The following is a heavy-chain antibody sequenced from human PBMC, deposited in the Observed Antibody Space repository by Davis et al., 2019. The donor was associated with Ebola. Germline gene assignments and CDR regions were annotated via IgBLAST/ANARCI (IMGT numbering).Heavy chain of an antibody. V-gene: IGHV3-74*01. CDR3: ARDNWDYYGSGSYSNWFDP. J-gene: IGHJ5*02. CDR1: GFTFTNYW. D-gene: IGHD3-10*01. Sequence: PGGSLRLSCAASGFTFTNYWMHWVRHAPGKGLVWVSRINSDGNSTSYADSVKGRFTMSRDNAKNTLYLQMNSLRAEDTAVYYCARDNWDYYGSGSYSNWFDPWGQGTLVTVSS. CDR2: INSDGNST.